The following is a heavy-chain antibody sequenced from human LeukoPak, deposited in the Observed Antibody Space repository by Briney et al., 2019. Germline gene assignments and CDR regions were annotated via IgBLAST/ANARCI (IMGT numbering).Heavy chain of an antibody. V-gene: IGHV3-23*01. CDR2: IGGGGDT. CDR3: AKDFKCEL. Sequence: PGGSLRLSCAASGFTFSNYAMTWVRQAPGKGLEWVSVIGGGGDTKYADSVKGRFTIYRDNSKNTLYLQMNSLRVEQTAVYYCAKDFKCELWGQGTMVTVSS. CDR1: GFTFSNYA. J-gene: IGHJ4*02. D-gene: IGHD4/OR15-4a*01.